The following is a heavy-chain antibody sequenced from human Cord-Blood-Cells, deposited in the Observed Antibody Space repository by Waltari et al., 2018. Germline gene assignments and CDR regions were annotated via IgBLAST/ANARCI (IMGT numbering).Heavy chain of an antibody. Sequence: QVQLQESGPGLVMPPQTLSLTCSLSGGSFSSGVYYWSWIRQHPGKGLEWIGYIYYSGSTYYNPSLKSRVTISVDTSKNQFSLKLSSVTAADTAVYYCARTSIAARLGADNAFDIWGQGTMVTVSS. CDR2: IYYSGST. CDR1: GGSFSSGVYY. CDR3: ARTSIAARLGADNAFDI. V-gene: IGHV4-31*03. D-gene: IGHD6-6*01. J-gene: IGHJ3*02.